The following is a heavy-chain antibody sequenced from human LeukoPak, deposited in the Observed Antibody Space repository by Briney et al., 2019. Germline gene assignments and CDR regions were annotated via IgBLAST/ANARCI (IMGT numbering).Heavy chain of an antibody. Sequence: GGSLRLSCAASGFTFSSYSMNWVRQAPGKGLEWVSSISSSSSYIYYADSVKGRFTISRDNAKNSLYLQMNSPRAEDTAVYYCERRNRSSSAGWDYWGQGTLVTVSS. CDR1: GFTFSSYS. CDR3: ERRNRSSSAGWDY. CDR2: ISSSSSYI. V-gene: IGHV3-21*01. D-gene: IGHD6-6*01. J-gene: IGHJ4*02.